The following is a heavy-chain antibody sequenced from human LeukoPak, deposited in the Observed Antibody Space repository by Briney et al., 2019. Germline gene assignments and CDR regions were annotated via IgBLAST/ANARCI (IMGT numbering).Heavy chain of an antibody. J-gene: IGHJ4*02. V-gene: IGHV4-34*01. D-gene: IGHD1-1*01. Sequence: KPSETLSLTCAVYGGSFSDYYWGWIRQPPGKGLEWIGRIHYGGSIYYNPSLKSRVTISVDTSSNQFSLKLRSVTAADTAVYYCARLEDDLYYLDFWGQGTLVTVSS. CDR3: ARLEDDLYYLDF. CDR2: IHYGGSI. CDR1: GGSFSDYY.